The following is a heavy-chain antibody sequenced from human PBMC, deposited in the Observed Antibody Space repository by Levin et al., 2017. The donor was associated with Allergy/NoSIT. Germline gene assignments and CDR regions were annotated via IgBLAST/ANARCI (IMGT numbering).Heavy chain of an antibody. CDR3: ARGRVGATTGPFDY. V-gene: IGHV4-59*01. CDR2: IYYSGST. D-gene: IGHD1-26*01. J-gene: IGHJ4*02. CDR1: GGSISSYY. Sequence: SETLSLTCTVSGGSISSYYWSWIRQPPGKGLEWIGYIYYSGSTNYNPSLKSRVTISVDTSKNQFSLKLSSVTAADTAVYYCARGRVGATTGPFDYWGQGTLVTVSS.